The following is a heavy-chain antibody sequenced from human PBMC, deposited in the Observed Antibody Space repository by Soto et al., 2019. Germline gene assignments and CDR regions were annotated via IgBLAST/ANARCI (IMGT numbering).Heavy chain of an antibody. CDR2: INHSGSP. J-gene: IGHJ4*02. V-gene: IGHV4-34*01. CDR1: GGSFSGYY. CDR3: AREGADY. Sequence: PSETLSLTCAVYGGSFSGYYWSCIRQPQGKGLEWIGEINHSGSPTYNPSLKSGVTISVDTSKNQFSLKLSSVSAANTAVYYCAREGADYWGQGTLVTVSS.